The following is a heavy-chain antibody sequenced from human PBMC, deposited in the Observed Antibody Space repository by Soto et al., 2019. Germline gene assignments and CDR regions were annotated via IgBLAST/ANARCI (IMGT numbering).Heavy chain of an antibody. D-gene: IGHD2-2*01. V-gene: IGHV4-59*01. CDR3: ARGFSSVVVPAATNWFDP. J-gene: IGHJ5*02. Sequence: PSETLSLTCTVSGGSISSYYWSWIRQPPGKGLEWIGYIYYSGSTNYNPSLKSRVTISVDTSKNQFSLKLSSVTAADTAMYYCARGFSSVVVPAATNWFDPWGQGTLVTVSS. CDR1: GGSISSYY. CDR2: IYYSGST.